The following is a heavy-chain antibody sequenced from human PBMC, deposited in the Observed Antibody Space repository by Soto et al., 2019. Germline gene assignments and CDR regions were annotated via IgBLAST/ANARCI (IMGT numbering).Heavy chain of an antibody. D-gene: IGHD1-26*01. CDR1: GYTFTGHY. J-gene: IGHJ4*02. CDR3: GRGRSGQIVVFY. CDR2: IGPESGAT. V-gene: IGHV1-2*02. Sequence: GASVKVSCKASGYTFTGHYIHWVRQAPEQGPEWMGEIGPESGATRYAQRFQGRVTMTRDMSITTVYMELNNLSPDDTAVYYCGRGRSGQIVVFYWGQGXPVTVHS.